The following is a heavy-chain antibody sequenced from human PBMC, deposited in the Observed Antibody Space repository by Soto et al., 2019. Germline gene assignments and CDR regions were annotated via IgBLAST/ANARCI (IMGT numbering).Heavy chain of an antibody. D-gene: IGHD2-15*01. Sequence: ASVKVSCKASGYTFTSYGISWVRQAPGQWLEWMGSISAYNGNTNYAQKLQGRVTMTTDTSTSTAYMELRSLRSDDTAVYYCAREGPGYCSGGSCYSDAFDIWGQGTMVTVSS. CDR2: ISAYNGNT. V-gene: IGHV1-18*01. CDR3: AREGPGYCSGGSCYSDAFDI. CDR1: GYTFTSYG. J-gene: IGHJ3*02.